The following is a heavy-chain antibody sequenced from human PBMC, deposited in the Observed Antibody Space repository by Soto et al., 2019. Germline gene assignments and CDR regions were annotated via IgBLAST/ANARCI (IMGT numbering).Heavy chain of an antibody. CDR3: AREGRQKWVGATRGAFDI. CDR1: GGSINNYY. D-gene: IGHD1-26*01. CDR2: IYYSGST. V-gene: IGHV4-59*01. Sequence: QVQLQESGPGLVKPSETLSLTCTVSGGSINNYYWSWIRQPPGKRLEWIGYIYYSGSTNYNPSLKSRVSISIDTSKNQFSLKLTSVTAADTAVYYCAREGRQKWVGATRGAFDIWGQGTMVTVSS. J-gene: IGHJ3*02.